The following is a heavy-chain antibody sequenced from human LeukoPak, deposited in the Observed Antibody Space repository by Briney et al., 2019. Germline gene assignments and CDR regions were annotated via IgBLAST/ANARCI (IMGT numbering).Heavy chain of an antibody. Sequence: PSETLSLTCAVYGGSFSGYYWSWIRQSPGKGLEWIGEINHSGSSNYNPSLKNRVTISVDTSKKKFSLKLGSVTATDTALYYCARRVYGTSQYYWGQGTLVTVSS. V-gene: IGHV4-34*01. CDR3: ARRVYGTSQYY. CDR1: GGSFSGYY. D-gene: IGHD5/OR15-5a*01. CDR2: INHSGSS. J-gene: IGHJ4*02.